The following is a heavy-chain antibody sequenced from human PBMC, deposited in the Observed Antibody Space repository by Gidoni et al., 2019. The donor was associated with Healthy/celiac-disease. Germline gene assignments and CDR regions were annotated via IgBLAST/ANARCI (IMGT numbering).Heavy chain of an antibody. CDR1: GFTFSNAW. CDR3: TTDPGYSSSWEAYYYDGMDV. J-gene: IGHJ6*02. D-gene: IGHD6-13*01. Sequence: VQLVESGGGLVTPGGSLRLSCAASGFTFSNAWMSWVRQAPGKGLEWVGGIKSKTDGGPTDYAEPVKGRFTISRDDSKNTQYLQKNSLKTEETAVYYCTTDPGYSSSWEAYYYDGMDVWGQGTTVTVSS. CDR2: IKSKTDGGPT. V-gene: IGHV3-15*01.